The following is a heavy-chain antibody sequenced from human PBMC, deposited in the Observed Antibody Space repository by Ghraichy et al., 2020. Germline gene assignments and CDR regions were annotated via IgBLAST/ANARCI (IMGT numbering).Heavy chain of an antibody. CDR3: ARRRLYCGDDCYSGTFDY. V-gene: IGHV4-39*01. CDR1: GGSISRSGYS. CDR2: MYYSGTT. D-gene: IGHD2-21*02. Sequence: SETLSLTCTVSGGSISRSGYSWAWIRQPPGKQLEWIGNMYYSGTTYYNPSLRSRLTISVDTSKNQFSLNLSSVAATDTAIYFCARRRLYCGDDCYSGTFDYWGQGTLVTVSS. J-gene: IGHJ4*02.